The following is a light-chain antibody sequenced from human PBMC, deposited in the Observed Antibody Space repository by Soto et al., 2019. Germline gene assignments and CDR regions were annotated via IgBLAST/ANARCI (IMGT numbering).Light chain of an antibody. CDR2: KAS. CDR3: QQYYSYPWT. J-gene: IGKJ1*01. V-gene: IGKV1-5*03. Sequence: DIQMTQSPSTLSASVGDRVTITCRASQSISSWLAWYQQKPGKAPNLLIYKASSLESGVPSRFSGSGSGTEFTLTIGTLQPDDFATYYCQQYYSYPWTFGQGTKVEIK. CDR1: QSISSW.